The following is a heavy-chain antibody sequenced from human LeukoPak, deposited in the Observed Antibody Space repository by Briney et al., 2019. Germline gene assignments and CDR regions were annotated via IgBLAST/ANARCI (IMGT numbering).Heavy chain of an antibody. CDR3: ARSLIPGRWYFDL. D-gene: IGHD3-16*01. Sequence: SGGSLRLSCAVSGFTFSSFPFHWVRQAPGKGREWVAAISTDGSYKYHGDSVKGRFTISRDNPMNTLYLQMNGLRPDDTAVYYCARSLIPGRWYFDLWGRGTLVTVSS. CDR1: GFTFSSFP. CDR2: ISTDGSYK. V-gene: IGHV3-30*04. J-gene: IGHJ2*01.